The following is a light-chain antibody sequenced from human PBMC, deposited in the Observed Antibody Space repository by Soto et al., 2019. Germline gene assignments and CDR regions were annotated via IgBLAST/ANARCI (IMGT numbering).Light chain of an antibody. CDR3: SSYTPSGTYV. J-gene: IGLJ1*01. V-gene: IGLV2-14*03. CDR2: DVS. CDR1: SIDVGAYNA. Sequence: QSVLTQPASVSGSPGQSIAISCTGTSIDVGAYNAVSWYQHHPGKAPKLMIYDVSNRPSGLSDRFSGCKSGNTASLTISGLRPEDEADYYCSSYTPSGTYVFGTGTKVTVL.